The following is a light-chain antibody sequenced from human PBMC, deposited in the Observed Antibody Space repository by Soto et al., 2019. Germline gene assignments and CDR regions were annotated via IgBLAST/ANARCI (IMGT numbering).Light chain of an antibody. V-gene: IGKV3-20*01. CDR3: QQYSSLPHT. CDR1: QNVTNNY. CDR2: GVS. Sequence: ESVLTQSPGTLSLSPGERATLSCRATQNVTNNYFAWYQQRPGQSPRLLIYGVSSRATDIPDRFSGSGSGTDFTLTISRLEPEDFVVYYCQQYSSLPHTFGQGTKLEVK. J-gene: IGKJ2*01.